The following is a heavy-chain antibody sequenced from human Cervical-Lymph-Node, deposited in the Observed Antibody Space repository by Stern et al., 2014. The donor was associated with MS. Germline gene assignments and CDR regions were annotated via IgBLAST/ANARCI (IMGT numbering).Heavy chain of an antibody. Sequence: EVQLVQSGGEVKKPGESLRISCKGSGYTFSSYWIGWVRQMPGKGLEGMGIIFPGDSDTPYSPSFEGQVTMSAEKSINTAYLQWRRLKASDTAMYFCARLGEATPYSGMDVWGQGTTVTVSS. CDR1: GYTFSSYW. D-gene: IGHD5-12*01. CDR2: IFPGDSDT. V-gene: IGHV5-51*01. J-gene: IGHJ6*02. CDR3: ARLGEATPYSGMDV.